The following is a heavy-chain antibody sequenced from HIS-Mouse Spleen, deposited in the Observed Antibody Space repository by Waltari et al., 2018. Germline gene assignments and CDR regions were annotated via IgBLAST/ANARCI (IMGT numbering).Heavy chain of an antibody. CDR1: GGPLSSSSYY. J-gene: IGHJ3*02. D-gene: IGHD3-3*01. V-gene: IGHV4-39*07. Sequence: QLQLQESGPGLVKPSETLSLTCTVSGGPLSSSSYYWGWIRQPPGKGLEWIGSIYYSGSTYYNPSLKSRVTISVDTSKNQFSLKLSSVTAADTAVYYCARAPTGFLKWFDAFDIWGQGTMVTVSS. CDR2: IYYSGST. CDR3: ARAPTGFLKWFDAFDI.